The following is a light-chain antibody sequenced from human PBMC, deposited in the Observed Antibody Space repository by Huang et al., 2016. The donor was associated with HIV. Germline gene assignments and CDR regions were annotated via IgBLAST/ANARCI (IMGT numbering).Light chain of an antibody. CDR2: SAS. CDR1: QNINTY. Sequence: DILLTQSPSSLSASVGDRVTITCRESQNINTYLNWYQQKPGKAPNLLIHSASTLQPGVPSRFSGSGSGTHFTLTVNSLQPEDSATYYCQQGYSALITFGQGTRL. CDR3: QQGYSALIT. V-gene: IGKV1-39*01. J-gene: IGKJ5*01.